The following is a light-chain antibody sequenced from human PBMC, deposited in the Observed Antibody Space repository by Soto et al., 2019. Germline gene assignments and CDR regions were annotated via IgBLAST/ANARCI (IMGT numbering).Light chain of an antibody. J-gene: IGKJ4*01. CDR3: QQFNNYPRVT. Sequence: DIQLTQSPSFLSASVGDRVTITCRASQGSSSYLAWFQQRPGRAPKLLIYGASTLQSGVPSRFSGSGSGTEFTLTISSLQPEDSATYYCQQFNNYPRVTFGGGTKVMIK. CDR2: GAS. CDR1: QGSSSY. V-gene: IGKV1-9*01.